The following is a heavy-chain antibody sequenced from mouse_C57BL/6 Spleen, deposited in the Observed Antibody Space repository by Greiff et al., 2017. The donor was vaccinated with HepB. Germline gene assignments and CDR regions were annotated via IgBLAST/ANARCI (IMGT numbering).Heavy chain of an antibody. V-gene: IGHV5-16*01. J-gene: IGHJ1*03. D-gene: IGHD1-1*01. CDR2: INYDGSST. Sequence: EVKLMESEGGLVQPGSSMKLSCTASGFTFSDYYMAWVRQVPEKGLEWVANINYDGSSTYYLDSLKSRFIISRDNAKNILSLQMSSLKSEDTATYYCARDRGSSYPHWYVDVWGTGTTVTVSS. CDR1: GFTFSDYY. CDR3: ARDRGSSYPHWYVDV.